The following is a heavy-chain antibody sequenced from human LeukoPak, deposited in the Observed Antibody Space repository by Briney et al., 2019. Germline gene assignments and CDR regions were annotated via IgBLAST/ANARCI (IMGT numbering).Heavy chain of an antibody. Sequence: KPSETLSLTCAVSGYSISSGYYWGWIRHPPGKGLEWIGSVFHSGSTSSYPSLKSRVTISVDTSKNQFSLKLSSVTAADTAVYYCARGDGSYSDWGQGTLVTVSS. V-gene: IGHV4-38-2*01. CDR1: GYSISSGYY. CDR3: ARGDGSYSD. D-gene: IGHD2-15*01. CDR2: VFHSGST. J-gene: IGHJ4*02.